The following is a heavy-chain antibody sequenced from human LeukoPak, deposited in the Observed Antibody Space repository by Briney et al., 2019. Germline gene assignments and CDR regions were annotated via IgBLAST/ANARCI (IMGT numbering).Heavy chain of an antibody. CDR1: GFTLSRYG. J-gene: IGHJ4*02. CDR3: TKDQQVGAAAYYFDT. Sequence: GGSLRLSCAASGFTLSRYGLQWVRQAPGKGLEWVAVIANEGKDKKYADSVKGRFSISRDNSKSTLYLQMNSLRAEDTGVYYCTKDQQVGAAAYYFDTWGQGTLGTVPS. D-gene: IGHD6-13*01. V-gene: IGHV3-30*18. CDR2: IANEGKDK.